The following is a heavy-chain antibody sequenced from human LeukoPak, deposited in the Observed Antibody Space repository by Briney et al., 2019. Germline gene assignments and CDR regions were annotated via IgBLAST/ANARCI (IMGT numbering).Heavy chain of an antibody. J-gene: IGHJ4*02. CDR2: ISYDGSNK. V-gene: IGHV3-30-3*01. D-gene: IGHD6-6*01. CDR1: GFTVSSNY. Sequence: GGSLRLSCAASGFTVSSNYMSWVRQAPGKGLEWVAVISYDGSNKYYADSVKGRFTISRDNSKNTLYLQMNSLRAEDTAVYYCARGWSIAARLDYWGQGTLVTVSS. CDR3: ARGWSIAARLDY.